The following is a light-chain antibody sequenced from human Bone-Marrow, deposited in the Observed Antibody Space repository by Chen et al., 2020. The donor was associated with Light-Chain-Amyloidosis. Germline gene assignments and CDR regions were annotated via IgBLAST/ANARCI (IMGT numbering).Light chain of an antibody. J-gene: IGLJ3*02. CDR3: QSDQGSSQGV. Sequence: FMLPKPHPVSASPRVLVIITSTRSSGSIATNYVQWYQQRPGSSPPTVIYEDDQRPPGATDRCSGSIDRSSNSASLTISGLKTEDEADYYCQSDQGSSQGVFGGGTKLTVL. CDR1: SGSIATNY. CDR2: EDD. V-gene: IGLV6-57*01.